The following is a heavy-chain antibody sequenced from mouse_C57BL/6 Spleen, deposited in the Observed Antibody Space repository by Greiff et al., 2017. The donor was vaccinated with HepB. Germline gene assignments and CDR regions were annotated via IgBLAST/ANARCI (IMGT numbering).Heavy chain of an antibody. D-gene: IGHD1-1*01. V-gene: IGHV1-82*01. CDR3: ARYELRSGYAMDY. Sequence: QVQLQQSGPELVKPGASVKISCKASGYAFSSSWMNWVKQRPGKGLEWIGRIYPGDGDTNYNGKFKGKATLTADKSSSTAYMQLSSLTSEDSAVYFCARYELRSGYAMDYWGQGTSVTVSS. CDR2: IYPGDGDT. CDR1: GYAFSSSW. J-gene: IGHJ4*01.